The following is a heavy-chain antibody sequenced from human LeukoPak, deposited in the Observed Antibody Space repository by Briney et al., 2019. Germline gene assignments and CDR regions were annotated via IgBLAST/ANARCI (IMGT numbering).Heavy chain of an antibody. V-gene: IGHV4-4*07. CDR1: GGSISTYY. CDR3: ARDVGNCSSTSCRATYNWFDP. Sequence: SETLSLTCTVSGGSISTYYWSWIRQPAGKGLEWIGRIYSSGSTNYNPSLKSRVTISVDTSKNQFSLKLSSVTAADTAVYYCARDVGNCSSTSCRATYNWFDPWGQGTLVTVSS. J-gene: IGHJ5*02. CDR2: IYSSGST. D-gene: IGHD2-2*01.